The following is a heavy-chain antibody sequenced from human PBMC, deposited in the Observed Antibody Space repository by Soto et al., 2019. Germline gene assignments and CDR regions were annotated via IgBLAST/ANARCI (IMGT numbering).Heavy chain of an antibody. CDR2: IKQDGSEK. D-gene: IGHD6-13*01. CDR3: ARMRAAGHTYYYGMDV. V-gene: IGHV3-7*01. CDR1: GCNFGIYW. Sequence: GGSLRLSSAASGCNFGIYWMSWVRQAPGKGLEWVANIKQDGSEKYYVDSVKGRFTISIDNAKNSLYLQMNSLRPEDTAVYYCARMRAAGHTYYYGMDVWGQGTTVTVSS. J-gene: IGHJ6*02.